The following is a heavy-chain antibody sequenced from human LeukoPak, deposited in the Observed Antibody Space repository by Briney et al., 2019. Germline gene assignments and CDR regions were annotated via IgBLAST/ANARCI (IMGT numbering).Heavy chain of an antibody. CDR1: GYTFPRYD. CDR2: MNPNCGNT. D-gene: IGHD6-25*01. V-gene: IGHV1-8*01. CDR3: ARGRGIAARHNWFDP. J-gene: IGHJ5*02. Sequence: GASVKVSCQPSGYTFPRYDINCLRQATGDRLEWMGWMNPNCGNTGYGHEFQGRVTMTRNTSIGIAYMELSSLRSEDTAVYYCARGRGIAARHNWFDPWGQGTLVTVSS.